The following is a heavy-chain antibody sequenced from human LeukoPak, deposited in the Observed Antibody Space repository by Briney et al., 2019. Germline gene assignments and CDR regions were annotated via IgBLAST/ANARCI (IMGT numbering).Heavy chain of an antibody. CDR3: ARNQVSMIVVQTTNWYFDL. D-gene: IGHD3-22*01. J-gene: IGHJ2*01. CDR1: GFTFSNYW. CDR2: INQDGSEI. Sequence: GGSLRLSCAASGFTFSNYWMSWVRQAPGKGLEWLANINQDGSEIYYADSVKGRFTISRDNGKNSLYLQINSLRTDDTAVYYCARNQVSMIVVQTTNWYFDLWGRGTLVTVSS. V-gene: IGHV3-7*01.